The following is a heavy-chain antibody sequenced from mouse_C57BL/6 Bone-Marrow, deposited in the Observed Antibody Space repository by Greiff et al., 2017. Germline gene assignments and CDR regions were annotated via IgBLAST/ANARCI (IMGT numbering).Heavy chain of an antibody. CDR1: GYTFTEYP. CDR2: FYPGSGSI. V-gene: IGHV1-62-2*01. CDR3: ARHGTGTWFAY. D-gene: IGHD4-1*01. J-gene: IGHJ3*01. Sequence: VQLQQSGAELVKPGASVKLSCKASGYTFTEYPLPWVTQRSGQGLEWIGWFYPGSGSIKYNEKFKVQATLTADKSSSTVYMELSRLTSEDSAVYFCARHGTGTWFAYWGQGTLVTVSA.